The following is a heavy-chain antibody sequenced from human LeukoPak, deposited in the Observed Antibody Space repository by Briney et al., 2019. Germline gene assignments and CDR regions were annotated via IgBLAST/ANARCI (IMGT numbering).Heavy chain of an antibody. V-gene: IGHV3-23*01. CDR3: AKAPGGMTTVFVY. Sequence: SGGSLRLSCAASGFTFSSYAMSWVRQAPGKGLEWVSAISGSGGSTYYADSVKGRFTISRDNSKNTLYLQMNSLRAEDTAVYYCAKAPGGMTTVFVYRGQGTLVTVSS. J-gene: IGHJ4*02. CDR1: GFTFSSYA. CDR2: ISGSGGST. D-gene: IGHD4-11*01.